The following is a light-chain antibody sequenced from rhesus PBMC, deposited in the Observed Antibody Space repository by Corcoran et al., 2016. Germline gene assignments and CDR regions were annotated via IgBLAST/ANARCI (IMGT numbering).Light chain of an antibody. J-gene: IGKJ4*01. V-gene: IGKV1-25*01. Sequence: DIQMTQSPSPLSASAGDRATITFQASQGISHNLAWYQQKPGKVPNFLIDKASTLQRGVPYRFSGSGSGTDFTLTISSMPPEDFATSYCQHGYGTPLAFGGGTKVELK. CDR2: KAS. CDR1: QGISHN. CDR3: QHGYGTPLA.